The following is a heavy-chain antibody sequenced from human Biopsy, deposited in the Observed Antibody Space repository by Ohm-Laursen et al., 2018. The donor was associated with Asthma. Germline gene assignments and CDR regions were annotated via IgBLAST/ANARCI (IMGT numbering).Heavy chain of an antibody. J-gene: IGHJ6*02. CDR3: ARAVDYSHYYGIDV. D-gene: IGHD3-10*01. Sequence: SVKVSCNPPGYTFNSAGITWVRQAPGQGLEWMGWISVYNGNTKVAQKLQDRVTMITDTSTSTAYMELRSLRSDDTAVYFCARAVDYSHYYGIDVWGQGTTVTVS. V-gene: IGHV1-18*01. CDR1: GYTFNSAG. CDR2: ISVYNGNT.